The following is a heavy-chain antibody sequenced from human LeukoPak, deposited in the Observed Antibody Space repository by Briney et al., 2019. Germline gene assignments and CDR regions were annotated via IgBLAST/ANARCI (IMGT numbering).Heavy chain of an antibody. CDR2: INHSGST. V-gene: IGHV4-34*01. CDR3: AREGSVTMVRGVTLYDFDY. CDR1: GGSFSGYY. D-gene: IGHD3-10*01. Sequence: SETLSLTCAVYGGSFSGYYWSWIRQPPGKGLEWIGEINHSGSTNYNPSLKSRVTISVDTSKDQFSLKLSSVTAADTAVYYRAREGSVTMVRGVTLYDFDYWGQGTLATVSS. J-gene: IGHJ4*02.